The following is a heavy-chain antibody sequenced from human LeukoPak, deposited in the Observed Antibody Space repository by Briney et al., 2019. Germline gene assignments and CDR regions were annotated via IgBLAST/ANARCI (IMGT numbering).Heavy chain of an antibody. D-gene: IGHD2-2*01. CDR3: ARGSRTKSGSKVPSDY. Sequence: AASVKVSCKASGYTFTDYYIHWVRRAPGEGLQWMGWINPNSGSTNYAQRFQDRVTMTRDTSITTVYMELSRLTSDDTAVYYCARGSRTKSGSKVPSDYWGQGTLVTVSS. J-gene: IGHJ4*02. CDR1: GYTFTDYY. V-gene: IGHV1-2*02. CDR2: INPNSGST.